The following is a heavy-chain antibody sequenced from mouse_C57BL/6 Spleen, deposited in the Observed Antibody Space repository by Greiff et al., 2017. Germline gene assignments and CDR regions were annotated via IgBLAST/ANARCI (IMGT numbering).Heavy chain of an antibody. V-gene: IGHV2-4*01. Sequence: QVQLQQSGPGLVQPSQRLSITCTVSGFSLTSYGVHWVRQPPGKGLEWLGVIWSGGSTDYNAAFISRLSISKDNSKSQVFFKMNSLQADDTAIYYCAKMGRHYGGYYFDYWGQGTTLTVSS. J-gene: IGHJ2*01. D-gene: IGHD1-1*01. CDR3: AKMGRHYGGYYFDY. CDR1: GFSLTSYG. CDR2: IWSGGST.